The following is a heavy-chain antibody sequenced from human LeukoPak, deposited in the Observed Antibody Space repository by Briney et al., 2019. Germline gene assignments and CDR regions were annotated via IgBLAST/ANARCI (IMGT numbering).Heavy chain of an antibody. CDR2: IYYSGST. D-gene: IGHD2-2*01. CDR1: GGSISSSSYY. V-gene: IGHV4-39*01. CDR3: ARQVVVVPAAKGLYYDFWSGLPVYCFDP. J-gene: IGHJ5*02. Sequence: PSETLSLTCTVSGGSISSSSYYWGWIRQPPGKGLEWIGNIYYSGSTYYNPSLKSRVTISVDTSKNQFSLKLSSVTAADTAVYYCARQVVVVPAAKGLYYDFWSGLPVYCFDPWGQGTLVTVSS.